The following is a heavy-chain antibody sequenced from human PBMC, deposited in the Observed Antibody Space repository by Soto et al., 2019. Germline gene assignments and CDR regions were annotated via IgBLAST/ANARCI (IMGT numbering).Heavy chain of an antibody. Sequence: QVQLVQSGAEVKKPGSSVKVSCKASGGTFSSYAISWVRQAPGQGLEWMGGIIPIFGTANYAQKFQGRVTITADESKSKAYMELSSLRSEDTAVYYCAREGIAARPPFYYYYGMDVWGQGTTVTVSS. J-gene: IGHJ6*02. CDR1: GGTFSSYA. CDR3: AREGIAARPPFYYYYGMDV. D-gene: IGHD6-6*01. V-gene: IGHV1-69*12. CDR2: IIPIFGTA.